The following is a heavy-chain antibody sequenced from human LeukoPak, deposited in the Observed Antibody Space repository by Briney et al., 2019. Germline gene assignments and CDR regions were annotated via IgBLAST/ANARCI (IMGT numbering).Heavy chain of an antibody. Sequence: GGSLRLSCEASGFTFSNYGMNWVRQAPGKGLEWVSGIGGSGGFTTYFADSVKGRFTISRDNSKNTLYLQMNSLRADDTALYYCARDRRYASFDNWGQGTLVAVSS. J-gene: IGHJ4*02. D-gene: IGHD1-1*01. CDR2: IGGSGGFTT. CDR3: ARDRRYASFDN. V-gene: IGHV3-23*01. CDR1: GFTFSNYG.